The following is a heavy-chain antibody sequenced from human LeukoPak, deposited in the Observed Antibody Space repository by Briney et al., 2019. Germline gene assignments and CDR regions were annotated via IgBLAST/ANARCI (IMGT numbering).Heavy chain of an antibody. J-gene: IGHJ4*02. D-gene: IGHD3-10*01. CDR3: AGGITMVRGVIITNRFDY. CDR2: IIPIFGTA. V-gene: IGHV1-69*13. Sequence: ASVKVSRKASGGTFSSYAISWVRQAPGQGLEWMGGIIPIFGTANYAQKFQGRVTITADESTSTAYMELSSLRSEDTAVYYCAGGITMVRGVIITNRFDYWGQGTLVTVSS. CDR1: GGTFSSYA.